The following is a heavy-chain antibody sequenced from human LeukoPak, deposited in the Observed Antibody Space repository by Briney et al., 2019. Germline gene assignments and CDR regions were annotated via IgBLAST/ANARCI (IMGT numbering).Heavy chain of an antibody. J-gene: IGHJ4*02. Sequence: GASVKVSCKASGGTFSSYAISWVRQAPGQGLEWMGGIIPIFGTANYAQKFQGRVTITADESTSTAYMELSSLRSEDTAVYYCAKDHLSWGSSFDFWGQGTLVTVSS. CDR1: GGTFSSYA. CDR3: AKDHLSWGSSFDF. CDR2: IIPIFGTA. V-gene: IGHV1-69*13. D-gene: IGHD7-27*01.